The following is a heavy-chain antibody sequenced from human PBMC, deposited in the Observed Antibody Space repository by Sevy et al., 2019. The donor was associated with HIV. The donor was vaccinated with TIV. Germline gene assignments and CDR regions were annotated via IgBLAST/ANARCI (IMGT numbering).Heavy chain of an antibody. V-gene: IGHV1-58*01. CDR2: IVVGSGNT. Sequence: ASVKVSCKASGFTFTSSAVQWVRQARGQRLEWIGWIVVGSGNTNYAQKFQERVTITRDMSTSTAYMELSILRSEDTAVYYCAADERELLKSDYYYYYYMDVWGKGTTVTVSS. CDR1: GFTFTSSA. CDR3: AADERELLKSDYYYYYYMDV. J-gene: IGHJ6*03. D-gene: IGHD1-26*01.